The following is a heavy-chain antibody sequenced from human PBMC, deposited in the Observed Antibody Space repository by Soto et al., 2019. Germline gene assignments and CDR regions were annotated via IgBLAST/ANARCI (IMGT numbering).Heavy chain of an antibody. J-gene: IGHJ4*02. D-gene: IGHD5-18*01. CDR3: GTDTAMVTNPFDY. CDR1: GFTFSSYS. V-gene: IGHV3-21*01. Sequence: EVQLVESGGGLVKPGGSLRLSCAASGFTFSSYSMNWVRQAPGKWLEWVSSISSSSSYIYYADSVKGRFTITRDNAETSLYLQMNRLSDEDTAVYYCGTDTAMVTNPFDYWGQGTLVTVSS. CDR2: ISSSSSYI.